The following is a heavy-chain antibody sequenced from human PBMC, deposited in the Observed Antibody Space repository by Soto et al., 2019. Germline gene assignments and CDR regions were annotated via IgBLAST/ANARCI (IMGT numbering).Heavy chain of an antibody. D-gene: IGHD3-10*01. CDR1: GGPMNNYY. J-gene: IGHJ6*02. CDR3: ARQGFGELHGLVDV. V-gene: IGHV4-59*08. Sequence: QVQLQESGPGLVKPSETLSLTCTISGGPMNNYYCSWFRQPRGQGLEWIGYMGYNGFTRYNPSLRSRVATSIDSAKNRFSLNLSSVTAADTALYYCARQGFGELHGLVDVWCQGITVTVSS. CDR2: MGYNGFT.